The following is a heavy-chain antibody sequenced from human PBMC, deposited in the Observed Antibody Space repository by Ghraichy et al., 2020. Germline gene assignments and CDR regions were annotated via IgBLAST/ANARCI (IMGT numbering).Heavy chain of an antibody. J-gene: IGHJ4*02. D-gene: IGHD3-22*01. CDR3: ARAGGSSGYYFGY. CDR2: ISSSSSYI. Sequence: SCAASGFTFSSYSMNWVRQAPGKGLEWVSSISSSSSYIYYADSVKGRFTISRDNAKNSLYLQMNSLRAEDTAVYYCARAGGSSGYYFGYWGQGTLVTVSS. V-gene: IGHV3-21*01. CDR1: GFTFSSYS.